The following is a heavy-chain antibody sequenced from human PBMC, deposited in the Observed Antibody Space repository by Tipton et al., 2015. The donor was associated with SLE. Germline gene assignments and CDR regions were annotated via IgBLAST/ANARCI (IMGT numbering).Heavy chain of an antibody. Sequence: LRLSCAVYGGSFSGYYWSWIRQPPGKGLEWIGEINHSGSTNYNPSLKSRFTISVDTSKTQFSLKLSSVTAADTAVYYCASLRTEYYYGSRADYWGQGTLVTVSS. CDR3: ASLRTEYYYGSRADY. J-gene: IGHJ4*02. D-gene: IGHD3-10*01. CDR2: INHSGST. CDR1: GGSFSGYY. V-gene: IGHV4-34*01.